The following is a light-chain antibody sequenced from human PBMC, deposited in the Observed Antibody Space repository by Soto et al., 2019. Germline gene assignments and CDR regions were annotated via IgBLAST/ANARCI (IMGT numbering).Light chain of an antibody. Sequence: EIVVTQSPATLSVSPGERVTLSCRASQSVSSSLAWYQQRPGQAPRLLIYDTSTRAAGIAARFSGSGSGTEFTLTISSLQSEDFAVYYCQQYSNWPPITFGQGTRLEIK. CDR2: DTS. CDR3: QQYSNWPPIT. J-gene: IGKJ5*01. V-gene: IGKV3-15*01. CDR1: QSVSSS.